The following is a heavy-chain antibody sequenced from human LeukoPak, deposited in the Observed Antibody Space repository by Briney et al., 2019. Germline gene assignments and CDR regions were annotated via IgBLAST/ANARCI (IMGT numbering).Heavy chain of an antibody. CDR3: AQGYLSGWYPY. J-gene: IGHJ4*02. CDR2: ISVDGESA. Sequence: GGSLRLSCAVSGFSVSSFGMSWVRQASGKGLEGISAISVDGESAYYADSVKGRFIISRDNSKNTLYLQLSSLRAEDTAVYYCAQGYLSGWYPYWGLGSLVSVSS. CDR1: GFSVSSFG. V-gene: IGHV3-23*01. D-gene: IGHD6-19*01.